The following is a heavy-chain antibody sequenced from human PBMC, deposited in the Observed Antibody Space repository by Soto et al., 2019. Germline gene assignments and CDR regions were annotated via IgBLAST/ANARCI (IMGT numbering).Heavy chain of an antibody. Sequence: EVQLLESGGGLVQPGGSLRLSCAASGFTFSIYAMGWVRQAPGKGLEWVSAIGGSGGSTYYVDSVKGRFTISGDNSKNTLFLKMNSLRAEDTAVYYCAKETTSAVFGAFHIWGQGTMVTVSS. D-gene: IGHD2-2*01. V-gene: IGHV3-23*01. J-gene: IGHJ3*02. CDR1: GFTFSIYA. CDR3: AKETTSAVFGAFHI. CDR2: IGGSGGST.